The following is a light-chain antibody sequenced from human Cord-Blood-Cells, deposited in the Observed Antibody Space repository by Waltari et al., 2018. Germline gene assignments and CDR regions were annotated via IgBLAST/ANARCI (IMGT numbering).Light chain of an antibody. Sequence: QSVLTQPPSVSGAPGQRVTISCTGSSSNIGAGYDVHWYQQLPGTAPKLLIYGNSRRPSGGPDRFSGSKSGTSASLAITGLQAEDEADYYCQSYDSSLSGVVCGGGTKLTVL. J-gene: IGLJ2*01. CDR3: QSYDSSLSGVV. CDR1: SSNIGAGYD. V-gene: IGLV1-40*01. CDR2: GNS.